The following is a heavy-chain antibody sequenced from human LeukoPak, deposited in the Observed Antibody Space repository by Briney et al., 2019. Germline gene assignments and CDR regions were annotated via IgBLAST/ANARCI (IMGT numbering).Heavy chain of an antibody. CDR3: ARDYLAPWYYDSSGYGFGY. CDR1: GFTVSSNY. CDR2: VYSGDIT. D-gene: IGHD3-22*01. Sequence: GGSLRLSCAASGFTVSSNYMSWVRQAPGKGLEWVSVVYSGDITYYADSVKGRFTISRDNSKNTLCLQMNSLRAEDTAVYYCARDYLAPWYYDSSGYGFGYWGQGTLVTVSS. J-gene: IGHJ4*02. V-gene: IGHV3-53*01.